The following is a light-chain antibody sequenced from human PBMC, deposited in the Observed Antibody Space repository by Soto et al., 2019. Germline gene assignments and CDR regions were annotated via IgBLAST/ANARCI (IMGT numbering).Light chain of an antibody. V-gene: IGKV3-15*01. CDR1: ESASSN. CDR3: QQFTKWPLT. Sequence: EIVMTQSPATVSVSPGERATLSCRASESASSNLAWYQQNPGQAPRLLIYGASTSATGIPARFSCSGSGTEFTLPISILQSEDFAFYYCQQFTKWPLTFGGGTNVEIK. CDR2: GAS. J-gene: IGKJ4*01.